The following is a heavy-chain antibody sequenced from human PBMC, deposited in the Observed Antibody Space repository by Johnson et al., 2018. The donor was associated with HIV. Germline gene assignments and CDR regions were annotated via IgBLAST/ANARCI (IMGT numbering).Heavy chain of an antibody. J-gene: IGHJ3*02. CDR2: LNWNAGST. V-gene: IGHV3-20*04. Sequence: VQLVESGGGLVKPGGSLRLSCAASGFTFSSYGMSWVRQVPGKGLEWVSGLNWNAGSTGYADSVKGRFTISRDNAKNSLYLQMNSLRAEDTAVYYCARDRLWFGESDAFDIWGQGTMVTVSS. D-gene: IGHD3-10*01. CDR1: GFTFSSYG. CDR3: ARDRLWFGESDAFDI.